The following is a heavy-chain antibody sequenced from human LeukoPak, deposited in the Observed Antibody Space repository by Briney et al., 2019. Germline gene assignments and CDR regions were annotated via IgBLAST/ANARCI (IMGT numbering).Heavy chain of an antibody. CDR3: ARSYDDTAFDY. CDR1: GFTFSSYW. V-gene: IGHV3-48*04. CDR2: ISSSGSTI. Sequence: PGGSLRLSCAASGFTFSSYWMHWVRQAPGKGLEWVSYISSSGSTIYYADSVKGRFTISRDNAKNSLYLQMNSLRAEDTAVYYCARSYDDTAFDYWGQGTLVTVSS. D-gene: IGHD5-18*01. J-gene: IGHJ4*02.